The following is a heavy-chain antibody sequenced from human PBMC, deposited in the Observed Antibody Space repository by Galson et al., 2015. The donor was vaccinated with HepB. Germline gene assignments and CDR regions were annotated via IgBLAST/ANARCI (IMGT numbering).Heavy chain of an antibody. Sequence: SLRLSCAASGFTFSSYAMSWVRQAPGKGLEWVSAISGSGGSTYYADSVKGRFTISRDNSKNTLCLQMNSLRAEDTAVYYCAKRSLGGYGMDVWGQGTTVTVSS. D-gene: IGHD1-26*01. CDR2: ISGSGGST. J-gene: IGHJ6*02. CDR3: AKRSLGGYGMDV. V-gene: IGHV3-23*01. CDR1: GFTFSSYA.